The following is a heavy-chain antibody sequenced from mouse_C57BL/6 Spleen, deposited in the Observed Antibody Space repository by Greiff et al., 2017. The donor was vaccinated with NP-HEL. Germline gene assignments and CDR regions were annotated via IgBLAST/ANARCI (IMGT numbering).Heavy chain of an antibody. J-gene: IGHJ4*01. V-gene: IGHV3-6*01. D-gene: IGHD1-1*01. CDR2: ISYDGSN. CDR3: ARDPLYVYAMDY. CDR1: GYSITSGYY. Sequence: VQLKESGPGLVKPSQSLSLTCSVTGYSITSGYYWNWIRQFPGNKLEWMGYISYDGSNNYNPSLKNRISITRDTSKNQFFLKLNSVTTEDTATYYCARDPLYVYAMDYWGQGTSVTVSS.